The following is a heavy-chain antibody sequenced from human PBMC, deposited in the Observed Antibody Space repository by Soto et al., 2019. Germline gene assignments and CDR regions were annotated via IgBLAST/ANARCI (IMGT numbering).Heavy chain of an antibody. CDR1: GGTFSSYA. J-gene: IGHJ6*02. CDR3: ARERYNWNSHGMDV. V-gene: IGHV1-69*13. D-gene: IGHD1-7*01. Sequence: ASVKVSCKASGGTFSSYAISWVRQAPGQGLEWMGGIIPIFGTANYAQKFQGRVTITADESTSTAYMELRSLRSEDTAVYYCARERYNWNSHGMDVWGQGTTVTVSS. CDR2: IIPIFGTA.